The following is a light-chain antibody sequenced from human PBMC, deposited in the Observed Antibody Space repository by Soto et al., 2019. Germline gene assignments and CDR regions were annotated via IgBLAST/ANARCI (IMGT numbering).Light chain of an antibody. V-gene: IGKV1-39*01. CDR1: QGIRND. CDR2: AAS. CDR3: QQSYTTPPT. J-gene: IGKJ4*01. Sequence: QITQSPSSLSASVGDRVTITCRASQGIRNDLGWYQQKPGKAPKLLIYAASSLQSGVPSRFSGSGSGTDFTLTISSLQPEDFATYYCQQSYTTPPTFGGGTKVDI.